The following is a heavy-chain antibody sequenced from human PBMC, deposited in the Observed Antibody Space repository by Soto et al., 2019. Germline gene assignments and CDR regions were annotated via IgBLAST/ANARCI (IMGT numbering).Heavy chain of an antibody. CDR2: IIPIFGTA. V-gene: IGHV1-69*13. Sequence: SVKVSCKASGGTFSSYAISWVRQAPGQGLEWMGGIIPIFGTANYAQKFQGRVTITADESTSTAYMELSSLRSEDTAVYYYASTGYCSSTSCYDPIGYYYGMDVWGQGTTVTVSS. CDR1: GGTFSSYA. D-gene: IGHD2-2*01. J-gene: IGHJ6*02. CDR3: ASTGYCSSTSCYDPIGYYYGMDV.